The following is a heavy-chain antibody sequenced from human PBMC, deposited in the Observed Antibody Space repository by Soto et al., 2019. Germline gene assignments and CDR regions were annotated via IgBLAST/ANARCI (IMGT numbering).Heavy chain of an antibody. D-gene: IGHD1-1*01. CDR3: ASKPYNWNTWMVY. J-gene: IGHJ4*02. Sequence: SETLSLTCTVSGGSMISYYWSWIRQPPGRGLEWIGVIYHAGSTDYNPSLKSRVTMSVDKSKNNFSLNLRSVTAADTAVYYCASKPYNWNTWMVYWGPGILVTVSS. CDR1: GGSMISYY. V-gene: IGHV4-59*12. CDR2: IYHAGST.